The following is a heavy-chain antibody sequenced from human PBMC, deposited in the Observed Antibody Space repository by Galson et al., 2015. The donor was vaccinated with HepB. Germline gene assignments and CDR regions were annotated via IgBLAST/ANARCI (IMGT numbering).Heavy chain of an antibody. V-gene: IGHV3-30*18. D-gene: IGHD3-9*01. CDR3: AKDFEDLRYFDWPQTYFDY. CDR1: GFTFSSYG. J-gene: IGHJ4*02. CDR2: ISYDGSNK. Sequence: SLRLSCAASGFTFSSYGMHWVRQAPGKGLEWVAVISYDGSNKYYADSVKGRFTISRGNSKNTLYLQMNSLRAEDTAVYYCAKDFEDLRYFDWPQTYFDYWGQGTLVTVSS.